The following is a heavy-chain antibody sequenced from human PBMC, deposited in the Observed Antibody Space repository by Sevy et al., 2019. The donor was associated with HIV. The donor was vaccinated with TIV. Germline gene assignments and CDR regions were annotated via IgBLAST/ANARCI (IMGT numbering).Heavy chain of an antibody. CDR1: GHTLTGVS. CDR3: AVTNDYYENSGYPFDY. CDR2: FDPKDGRT. J-gene: IGHJ4*02. V-gene: IGHV1-24*01. D-gene: IGHD3-22*01. Sequence: ASVKVSCKVSGHTLTGVSMHWVRPAPGKGLQWMGTFDPKDGRTHYAQNFQDRVTMTEDTSTETAYMELSSLKSEDTAMYYCAVTNDYYENSGYPFDYWGQGTLVTVSS.